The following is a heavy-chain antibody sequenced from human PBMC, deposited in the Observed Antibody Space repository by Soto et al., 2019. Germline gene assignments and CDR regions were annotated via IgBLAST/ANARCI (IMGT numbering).Heavy chain of an antibody. CDR3: GRGGGPYVWFNEF. CDR2: IIPVFGTR. Sequence: QGQLVQSGPEVKKPGSSVKVSCKDSGGLFSSFAISWVRQAPGQGLEWLGGIIPVFGTRTYAEKFQGSLTITAAESTNTASMELSSLRSGDTAVYYCGRGGGPYVWFNEFWGQGALVTVSS. CDR1: GGLFSSFA. V-gene: IGHV1-69*01. D-gene: IGHD3-16*01. J-gene: IGHJ4*02.